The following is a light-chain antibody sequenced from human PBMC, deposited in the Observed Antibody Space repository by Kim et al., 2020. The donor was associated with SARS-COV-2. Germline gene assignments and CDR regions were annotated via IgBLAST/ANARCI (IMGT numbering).Light chain of an antibody. CDR1: QDINNY. CDR3: QQYDNLPFT. Sequence: DIQMTQSPSSLSASVGDRVTITCQASQDINNYLNWYQQKPGKAPKLLIYDASNLETGVPSRFSRSGSGIDFTFTISSLQPEDIATYYCQQYDNLPFTFGPGTKVDIK. CDR2: DAS. V-gene: IGKV1-33*01. J-gene: IGKJ3*01.